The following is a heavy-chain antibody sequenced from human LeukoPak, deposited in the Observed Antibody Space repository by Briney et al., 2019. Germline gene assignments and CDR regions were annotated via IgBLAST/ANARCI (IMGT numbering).Heavy chain of an antibody. J-gene: IGHJ4*02. D-gene: IGHD3-9*01. CDR2: ISYDGSNK. V-gene: IGHV3-30*04. Sequence: GGSLRLSCAASGFTFSSYAMHWVRQAPGKGLEWVAVISYDGSNKYYADSVKGRFTISRGNSKNTLYLQMNSLRAEDTAVYYCARGVLRYFDWPDYWGQGTLVTVSS. CDR1: GFTFSSYA. CDR3: ARGVLRYFDWPDY.